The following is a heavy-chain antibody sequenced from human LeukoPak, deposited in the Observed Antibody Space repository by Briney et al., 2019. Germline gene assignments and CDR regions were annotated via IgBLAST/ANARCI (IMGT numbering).Heavy chain of an antibody. V-gene: IGHV3-23*01. D-gene: IGHD3-10*02. CDR1: GFSFSTCA. Sequence: GGSLRLSCAASGFSFSTCAMNWVRQAPGKGLEWVSSISGSGSNTYYADSVKGRFTISRDNSKNTLYLQMNSLGAEDTALYYCAKDVRGYNRPFDYWGQGTLVTVSS. CDR2: ISGSGSNT. CDR3: AKDVRGYNRPFDY. J-gene: IGHJ4*02.